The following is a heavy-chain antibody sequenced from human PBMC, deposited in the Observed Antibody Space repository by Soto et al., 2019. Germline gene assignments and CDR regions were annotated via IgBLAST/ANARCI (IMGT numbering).Heavy chain of an antibody. CDR1: GFSVTNNY. CDR3: ARDIACSSSSCQGDNVDI. V-gene: IGHV3-53*01. CDR2: IYSGGGT. J-gene: IGHJ3*02. Sequence: QLVASGGGLIQPGESLTLSCEASGFSVTNNYMYWVRQAPGKGLEWVSLIYSGGGTHYADFVNGRFIISRDNSKNTLHLQMDKLRAEDTAIYYCARDIACSSSSCQGDNVDIWGRGTLVTVSP. D-gene: IGHD2-2*01.